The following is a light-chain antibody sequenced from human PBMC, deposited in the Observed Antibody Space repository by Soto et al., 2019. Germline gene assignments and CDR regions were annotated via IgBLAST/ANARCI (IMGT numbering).Light chain of an antibody. CDR1: ETIRNL. Sequence: ETVLTQSPATLSLSPGGRATLSCRASETIRNLLAWYQQRPGQDPRILIYDASSRATGIPDRFSGSGSGTDFTLTISRLEPEDFAVYYCKQYSPHLNCGGGTKVDIK. J-gene: IGKJ4*01. CDR2: DAS. CDR3: KQYSPHLN. V-gene: IGKV3-11*01.